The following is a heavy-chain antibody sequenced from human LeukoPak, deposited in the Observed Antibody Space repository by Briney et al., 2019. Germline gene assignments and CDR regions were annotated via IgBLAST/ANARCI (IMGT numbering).Heavy chain of an antibody. J-gene: IGHJ5*02. V-gene: IGHV1-8*01. D-gene: IGHD3-3*01. CDR3: ARELRPLAVLRFLEWRTRYRWFDP. CDR1: GYTFTSYD. CDR2: MNPNSGNT. Sequence: ASVKVSCTASGYTFTSYDINWVRQATGQGLEWMGWMNPNSGNTGYAQKFQGRVTITRNTSISTAYMELSSLRSEDTAVYYCARELRPLAVLRFLEWRTRYRWFDPWGQGTLVTVSS.